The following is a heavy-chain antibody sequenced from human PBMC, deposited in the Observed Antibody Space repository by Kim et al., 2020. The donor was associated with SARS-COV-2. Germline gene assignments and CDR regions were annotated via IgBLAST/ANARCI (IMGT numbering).Heavy chain of an antibody. Sequence: SETLSLTCTVSGGSISSGGYYWSWIRQHPGKGLEWIGYIYYSGSTYYNPSLKSRVTISVDTSKNQFSLKLSSVTAADTAMYYCARAVTIFGVVQHFDYWGQGTLVTVSS. CDR2: IYYSGST. CDR1: GGSISSGGYY. D-gene: IGHD3-3*01. V-gene: IGHV4-31*03. J-gene: IGHJ4*02. CDR3: ARAVTIFGVVQHFDY.